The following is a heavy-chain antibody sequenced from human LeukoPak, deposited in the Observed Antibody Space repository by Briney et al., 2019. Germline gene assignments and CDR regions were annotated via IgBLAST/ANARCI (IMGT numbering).Heavy chain of an antibody. CDR3: ARSHTTVTTGLDY. Sequence: SVKVSCKASGGTFSSHAISWVRQAPGQGLEWMGGVIPIFGTANYAQKFQGRVTITTDESTSTAYMELSSLRSEDTAVYYCARSHTTVTTGLDYWGQGTLVTVSS. CDR1: GGTFSSHA. J-gene: IGHJ4*02. D-gene: IGHD4-17*01. V-gene: IGHV1-69*05. CDR2: VIPIFGTA.